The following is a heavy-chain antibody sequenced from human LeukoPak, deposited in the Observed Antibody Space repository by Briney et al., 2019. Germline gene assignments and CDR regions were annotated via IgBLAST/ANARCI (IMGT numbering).Heavy chain of an antibody. CDR3: ARVPMIVVVRAYWYFDL. J-gene: IGHJ2*01. CDR1: GFTFSSYA. Sequence: PGRSLRLSCAASGFTFSSYAMHWVRQAPGKGLEWVAVISYDGSNKYYADSVKGRFTISRDNSKNTLYLQMNSLRAEDAAVYYCARVPMIVVVRAYWYFDLWGRGTLVTVSS. D-gene: IGHD3-22*01. V-gene: IGHV3-30-3*01. CDR2: ISYDGSNK.